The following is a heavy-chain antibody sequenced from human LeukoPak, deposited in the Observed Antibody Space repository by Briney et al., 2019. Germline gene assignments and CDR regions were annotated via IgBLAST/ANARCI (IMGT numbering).Heavy chain of an antibody. V-gene: IGHV4-4*09. CDR1: GGSISGYY. CDR3: ARFTYATRPSDV. Sequence: SETLSLTCSVSGGSISGYYWSWIRQPPGQTLEWIGYIHSSGSTNYNPSLPSRVTMSVDTSMNQFSLRLSSLTAADTAVYYCARFTYATRPSDVWGKGTTVTVSS. J-gene: IGHJ6*04. CDR2: IHSSGST. D-gene: IGHD6-6*01.